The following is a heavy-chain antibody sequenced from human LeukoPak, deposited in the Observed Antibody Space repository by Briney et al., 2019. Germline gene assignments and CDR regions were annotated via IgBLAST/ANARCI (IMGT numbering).Heavy chain of an antibody. CDR3: AKVWSRALRFLEWRDY. D-gene: IGHD3-3*01. V-gene: IGHV3-23*01. Sequence: PGGSLRLSCAASGFTFSSYAMSWVRQAPGKGLEWVSATSGSGGSTYYADSVKGRFTISRDNSKNTLYLQMNSLRAEDTAVYYCAKVWSRALRFLEWRDYWGQGTLVTVSS. CDR1: GFTFSSYA. J-gene: IGHJ4*02. CDR2: TSGSGGST.